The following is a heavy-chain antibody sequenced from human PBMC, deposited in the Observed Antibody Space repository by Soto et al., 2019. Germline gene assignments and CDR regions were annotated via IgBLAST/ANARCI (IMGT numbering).Heavy chain of an antibody. D-gene: IGHD4-17*01. Sequence: EVQLVESGGGLIQPGGSLRLSCAASGFTVSSNYMSWVRQAPGKGLEWVSVIYSGGSTYYADSVKGRFTISRDNSKNTLYLQMNSLRAEDTAVYYCAKEAYGGHGHYGMDVWGQGTTVTVSS. CDR1: GFTVSSNY. CDR3: AKEAYGGHGHYGMDV. CDR2: IYSGGST. J-gene: IGHJ6*02. V-gene: IGHV3-53*01.